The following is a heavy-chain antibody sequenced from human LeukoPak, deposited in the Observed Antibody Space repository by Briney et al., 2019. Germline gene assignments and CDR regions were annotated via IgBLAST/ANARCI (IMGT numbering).Heavy chain of an antibody. D-gene: IGHD3-3*01. CDR2: ISGSGGST. V-gene: IGHV3-23*01. CDR3: AKGSTTSDYDFWSGYYPPYYFDY. CDR1: GFTFSSYA. J-gene: IGHJ4*02. Sequence: GGSLRLSCAASGFTFSSYAMSWVRQAPGKGLEWVSAISGSGGSTYYADSVKGRFTISRDNSKNTLYLQMNSLRAEDTAVYYCAKGSTTSDYDFWSGYYPPYYFDYWGQGTLVTVSS.